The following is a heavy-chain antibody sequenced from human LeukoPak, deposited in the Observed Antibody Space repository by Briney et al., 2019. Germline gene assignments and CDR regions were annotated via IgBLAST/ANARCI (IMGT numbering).Heavy chain of an antibody. J-gene: IGHJ3*02. CDR2: INHSGST. V-gene: IGHV4-34*01. CDR3: ARGPRITMIVVVITRAFDI. CDR1: GGSFSGYY. Sequence: PSETLSLTCAVYGGSFSGYYWSWIRQPPGKGLEWIWEINHSGSTNYNPSLKSRVTISVDTSKNQFSLKLSSVTAADTAVYYCARGPRITMIVVVITRAFDIWGQGTMVTVSS. D-gene: IGHD3-22*01.